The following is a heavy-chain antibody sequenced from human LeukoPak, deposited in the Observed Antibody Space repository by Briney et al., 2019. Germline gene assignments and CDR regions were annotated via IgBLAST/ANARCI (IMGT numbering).Heavy chain of an antibody. Sequence: PGRSLRLSCAASGFTFSSYAMHWVRQAPGKGLEWVSSISSSSSYIYYADSVKGRFTISRDNAKNSLYLQMNSLRAEDTAVYYCARVYYDSSGPPHFDYWGQGTLVTVSS. CDR3: ARVYYDSSGPPHFDY. V-gene: IGHV3-21*01. CDR1: GFTFSSYA. CDR2: ISSSSSYI. J-gene: IGHJ4*02. D-gene: IGHD3-22*01.